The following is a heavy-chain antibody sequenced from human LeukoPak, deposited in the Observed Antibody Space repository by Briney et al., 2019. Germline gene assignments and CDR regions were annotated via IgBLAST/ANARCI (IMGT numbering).Heavy chain of an antibody. CDR3: AREVVEMATIRYWYFDY. Sequence: GSSVKVSCKASGGTFGSYAISWVRQAPGQGLEWMGRIIPILGIANYAQKLQGRVTITAGKSTSTAYMELSSLRSEDTAVYYCAREVVEMATIRYWYFDYWGQGTLVTVSS. D-gene: IGHD5-24*01. J-gene: IGHJ4*02. V-gene: IGHV1-69*04. CDR1: GGTFGSYA. CDR2: IIPILGIA.